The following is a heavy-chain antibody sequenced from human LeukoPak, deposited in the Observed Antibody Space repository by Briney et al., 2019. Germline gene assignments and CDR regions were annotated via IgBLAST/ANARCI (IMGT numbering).Heavy chain of an antibody. Sequence: GASVKVSCTASGGTFSSYAISWVRQAPGQGLEWMGRIIPILGIANYAQKFQGRVTITADKSTSTAYMELSSLRSEDTAVYYCARLRLSDYYDSSGYFDYWGQGTLVTVSS. D-gene: IGHD3-22*01. CDR2: IIPILGIA. V-gene: IGHV1-69*04. J-gene: IGHJ4*02. CDR3: ARLRLSDYYDSSGYFDY. CDR1: GGTFSSYA.